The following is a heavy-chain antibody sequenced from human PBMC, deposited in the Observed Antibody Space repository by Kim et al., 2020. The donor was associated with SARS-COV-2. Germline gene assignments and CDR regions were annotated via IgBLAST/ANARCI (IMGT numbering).Heavy chain of an antibody. D-gene: IGHD2-15*01. CDR2: IYYSGST. V-gene: IGHV4-59*01. CDR3: ARAGGWNWYFDL. Sequence: SETLSRTCTVSGGSISSYYWSWIRQPPGKGLEWIGYIYYSGSTNYNPSLKSRVTISVDTSKNQFSLKLSSVTAADTAVYYCARAGGWNWYFDLWGRGTLVTVSS. J-gene: IGHJ2*01. CDR1: GGSISSYY.